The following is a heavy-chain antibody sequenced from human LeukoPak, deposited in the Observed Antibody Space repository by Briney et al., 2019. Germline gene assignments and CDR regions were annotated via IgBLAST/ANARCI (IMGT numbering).Heavy chain of an antibody. Sequence: GGSVTLLCTASGFTYSSYGMRWLRQAPGKGLEGVSDLSGCGGSIAYADPVRVRFTISRDNSKNTLNMPMNSLRAEETAVDCCAKEDSEGGPNWFDPWGQGTLVTVSS. V-gene: IGHV3-23*01. J-gene: IGHJ5*02. CDR3: AKEDSEGGPNWFDP. CDR2: LSGCGGSI. CDR1: GFTYSSYG. D-gene: IGHD1-14*01.